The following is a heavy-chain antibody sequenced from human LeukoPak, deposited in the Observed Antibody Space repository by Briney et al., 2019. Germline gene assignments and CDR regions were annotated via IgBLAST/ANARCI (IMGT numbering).Heavy chain of an antibody. CDR3: ASTTLSAFDV. Sequence: SETLSLTCAVYGGSFSGYYWSWIRQPPGKGLEWIGYMYYSGSTNYNPSLKSRVTISIHTSKNQISLKLSSVTAAATAVYYCASTTLSAFDVWGQGTLVTVSS. CDR2: MYYSGST. CDR1: GGSFSGYY. D-gene: IGHD4-17*01. V-gene: IGHV4-59*01. J-gene: IGHJ3*01.